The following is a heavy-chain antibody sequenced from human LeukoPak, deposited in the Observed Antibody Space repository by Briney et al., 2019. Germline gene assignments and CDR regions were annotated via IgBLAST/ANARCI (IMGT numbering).Heavy chain of an antibody. D-gene: IGHD3-22*01. CDR3: ARDLRYYDPSGYP. J-gene: IGHJ5*02. Sequence: PGASVKVSCKASGYTFINYGISWVRQAPGQGLEWMGWISAHNGNTIYAQKLQGRVTMTTDTSTSTAYMELRSLRSDDTAVYYCARDLRYYDPSGYPWGQGTLVTVSS. V-gene: IGHV1-18*01. CDR2: ISAHNGNT. CDR1: GYTFINYG.